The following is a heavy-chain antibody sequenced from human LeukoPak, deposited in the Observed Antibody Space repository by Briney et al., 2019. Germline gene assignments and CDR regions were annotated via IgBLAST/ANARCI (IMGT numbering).Heavy chain of an antibody. CDR1: GFTFSSYG. D-gene: IGHD2-8*01. V-gene: IGHV3-30*02. CDR3: ANEALQLEYCTNGVCYYFDY. Sequence: GGSLRLSCAASGFTFSSYGMHWVRQAPGKGLEWVAFIRYDGSNKYYADSVKGRFTISRDNSKNTLYPQMNSLRAEDTAVYYCANEALQLEYCTNGVCYYFDYWGQGTLVTVSS. J-gene: IGHJ4*02. CDR2: IRYDGSNK.